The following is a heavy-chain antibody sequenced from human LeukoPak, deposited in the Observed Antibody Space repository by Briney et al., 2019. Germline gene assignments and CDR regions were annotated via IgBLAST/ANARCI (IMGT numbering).Heavy chain of an antibody. V-gene: IGHV3-23*01. Sequence: GGSLRLSCAASGFTFSSYAMSLVRQAPGKGLEWVSAISGSGGSTYYADSVKGRFTISRDNYKNTLYLQMNSLRAEDTAVYYCAKLHDYVWGSYRRNAFDIWGQGTMVTVSS. J-gene: IGHJ3*02. CDR1: GFTFSSYA. CDR2: ISGSGGST. CDR3: AKLHDYVWGSYRRNAFDI. D-gene: IGHD3-16*02.